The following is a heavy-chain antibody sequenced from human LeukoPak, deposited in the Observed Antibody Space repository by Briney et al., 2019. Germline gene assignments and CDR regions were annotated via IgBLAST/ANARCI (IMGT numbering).Heavy chain of an antibody. CDR2: IYYSGST. V-gene: IGHV4-31*03. Sequence: PSQTLSLTCTVSGGSISSGGYYWSWIRQHPGKGLEWIGYIYYSGSTYYNPSLKSRVTISVDTSKNQFSLNLNSVTAADTAVYYCARVRGSGGNYKFDYWGQGTLVTVSS. D-gene: IGHD4/OR15-4a*01. J-gene: IGHJ4*02. CDR3: ARVRGSGGNYKFDY. CDR1: GGSISSGGYY.